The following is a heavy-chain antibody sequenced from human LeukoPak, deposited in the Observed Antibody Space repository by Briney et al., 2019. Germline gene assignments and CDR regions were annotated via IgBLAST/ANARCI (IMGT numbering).Heavy chain of an antibody. J-gene: IGHJ3*02. CDR1: GGSISSYY. V-gene: IGHV4-59*01. D-gene: IGHD3-3*01. CDR3: ARYPRHYDFWSGHRDAFDI. CDR2: IYYSGST. Sequence: PSGTLSLTCTVSGGSISSYYWSWIRQPPGKGLEWIGYIYYSGSTNYNPSLKSRVTISVDTSKNQFSLKLSSVTAADTAVYYCARYPRHYDFWSGHRDAFDIWGQGTMVTVSS.